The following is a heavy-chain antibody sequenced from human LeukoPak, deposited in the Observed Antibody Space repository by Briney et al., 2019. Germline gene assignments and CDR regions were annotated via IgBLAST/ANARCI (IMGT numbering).Heavy chain of an antibody. J-gene: IGHJ4*02. Sequence: SETLSLTCAVYGGSFSGYYWSWIRQPPGKGLEWIGEINHSGSTNYNPSLKSRVTISVDTSKNQFSLKLSSVTAADTAVYYCARSLWGSSWYYYWGQRTLVTVSS. CDR3: ARSLWGSSWYYY. V-gene: IGHV4-34*01. CDR1: GGSFSGYY. CDR2: INHSGST. D-gene: IGHD6-13*01.